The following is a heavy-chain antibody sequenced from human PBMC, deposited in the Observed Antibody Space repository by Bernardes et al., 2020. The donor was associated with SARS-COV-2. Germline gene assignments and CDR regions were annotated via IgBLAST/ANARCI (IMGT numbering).Heavy chain of an antibody. Sequence: GGSLRLSCAASGFAAGDYWMEWVRQAPGKGLEWVSLVKPDGVTTRYANSVKGRFTIARDNAKNMLYLQMNSLRVEDTAIYYCIRASDAAFGIWGQGTVVTVSS. J-gene: IGHJ3*02. CDR2: VKPDGVTT. CDR1: GFAAGDYW. V-gene: IGHV3-74*01. CDR3: IRASDAAFGI. D-gene: IGHD6-25*01.